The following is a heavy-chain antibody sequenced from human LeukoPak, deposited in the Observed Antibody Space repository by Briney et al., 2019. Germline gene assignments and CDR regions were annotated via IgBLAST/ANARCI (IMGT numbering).Heavy chain of an antibody. V-gene: IGHV3-23*01. CDR1: GFTFSSYA. Sequence: PGGSLRLSCAASGFTFSSYAMSWVRQAPGKGLEWVSTINGDGHNTYYADSVKGRFTISRDNSKNTLYLQTNSLRAEDTAVYYCAKALIAAAFDYWGQGTLVTVSS. CDR3: AKALIAAAFDY. CDR2: INGDGHNT. D-gene: IGHD6-13*01. J-gene: IGHJ4*02.